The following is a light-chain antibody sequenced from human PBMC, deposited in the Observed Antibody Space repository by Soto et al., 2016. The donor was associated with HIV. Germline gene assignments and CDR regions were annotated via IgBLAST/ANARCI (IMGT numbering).Light chain of an antibody. CDR2: GNN. CDR3: SSRDTSGDHWV. V-gene: IGLV3-19*01. CDR1: SLTNYY. Sequence: SSELTQDPAVSVALGQTVRITCQGDSLTNYYASWYQQRPGQAPLLVIYGNNKRPSGIPDRFSGSTPGNTASLTITGAQAEDEADYYCSSRDTSGDHWVFGGGTKMTVL. J-gene: IGLJ3*02.